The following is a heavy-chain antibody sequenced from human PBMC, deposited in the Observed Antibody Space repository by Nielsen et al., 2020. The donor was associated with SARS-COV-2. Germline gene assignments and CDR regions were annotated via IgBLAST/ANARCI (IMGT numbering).Heavy chain of an antibody. J-gene: IGHJ6*02. CDR2: ISYDGSNK. V-gene: IGHV3-30*18. CDR3: AKDTVAGTYYYYGMDV. CDR1: GFTFSSYG. Sequence: GESLKISCAASGFTFSSYGMHWVRQAPGKGLEWVAVISYDGSNKYYADSVKGRFTISRDNSKNTLYLQMNSLRAEDTAVYYCAKDTVAGTYYYYGMDVWGQGTTVTVSS. D-gene: IGHD6-19*01.